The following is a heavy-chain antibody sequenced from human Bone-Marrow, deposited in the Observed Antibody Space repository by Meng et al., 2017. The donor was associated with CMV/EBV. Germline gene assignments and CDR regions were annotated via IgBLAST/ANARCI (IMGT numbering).Heavy chain of an antibody. CDR3: ARDHLPTIFGVAPDD. V-gene: IGHV3-11*01. J-gene: IGHJ4*02. D-gene: IGHD3-3*01. CDR1: GFTFSAYY. CDR2: ISSGGSTI. Sequence: GESLKISCAASGFTFSAYYMSWIRQAPGKGLEWVSYISSGGSTIYYAGSVKGRFTISRDNAKNSLYLQMNSLRAEDTAVYYCARDHLPTIFGVAPDDWGPGTLVTVSS.